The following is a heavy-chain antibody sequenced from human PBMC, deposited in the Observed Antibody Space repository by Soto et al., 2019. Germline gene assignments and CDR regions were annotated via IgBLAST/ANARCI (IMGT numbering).Heavy chain of an antibody. Sequence: GEALKISCKGSGYSFTSYWIGWVLQMPGKGLEWMGIIYPGDSDTRYSPSFQGQVTISADKSISTAYLQWSSLKASDTAMYYCARYIAAASDNWFDPWGQGTLVTVSS. CDR2: IYPGDSDT. D-gene: IGHD6-13*01. V-gene: IGHV5-51*01. CDR3: ARYIAAASDNWFDP. CDR1: GYSFTSYW. J-gene: IGHJ5*02.